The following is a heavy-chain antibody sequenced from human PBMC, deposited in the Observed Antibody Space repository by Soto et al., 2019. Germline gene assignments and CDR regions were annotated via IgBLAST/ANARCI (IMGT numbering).Heavy chain of an antibody. J-gene: IGHJ4*02. Sequence: GGSLRLSCAASGFTFSSYAMSWVRQAPGKGLEWVSSISGSGGNTYYADSVRGRFTISRDNAENTLYLQMNSLRAEDTAVYYCARNIPGATSPFEYRAQRTRDTGSS. D-gene: IGHD2-2*02. CDR2: ISGSGGNT. CDR3: ARNIPGATSPFEY. CDR1: GFTFSSYA. V-gene: IGHV3-23*01.